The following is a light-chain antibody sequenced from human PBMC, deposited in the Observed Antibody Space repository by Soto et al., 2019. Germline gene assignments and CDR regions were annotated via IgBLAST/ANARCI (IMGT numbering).Light chain of an antibody. CDR3: QQTYSTART. J-gene: IGKJ1*01. V-gene: IGKV1-39*01. Sequence: DIQMTQSPSSLSASVGDRVTITCRASQSISSYLNWYQQKPGKAPKLLIYAASSLQSGVPSRFSGSGSGTDFTLTISSLQPEDFATYYCQQTYSTARTFGQGTKVEI. CDR2: AAS. CDR1: QSISSY.